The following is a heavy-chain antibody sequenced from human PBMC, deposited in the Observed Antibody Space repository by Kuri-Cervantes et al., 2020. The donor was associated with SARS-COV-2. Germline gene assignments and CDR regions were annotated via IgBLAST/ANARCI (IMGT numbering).Heavy chain of an antibody. CDR3: ARDQRREMAPHFDY. CDR1: GGTFSSYA. D-gene: IGHD5-24*01. J-gene: IGHJ4*02. V-gene: IGHV1-69*10. Sequence: SVKVSCKASGGTFSSYAISWVRQAPGQGLEWMGGIIPILGIANYAQKFQGRVTITADKSTSTAYMELSSLRSEDTAVYYCARDQRREMAPHFDYWGQGTLVTVSS. CDR2: IIPILGIA.